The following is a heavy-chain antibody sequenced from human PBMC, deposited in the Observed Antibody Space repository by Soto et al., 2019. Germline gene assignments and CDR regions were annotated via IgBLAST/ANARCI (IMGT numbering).Heavy chain of an antibody. Sequence: ASVKVSCKASGYTFSTYYMHWVRQAPGQGYEWMGIINPSGGSTTYAQKFQGRVTMTRDTSTTTVYMELSSLKSEDTAVYYCATYDCSGFYCDYWGQGTLVTVSS. CDR3: ATYDCSGFYCDY. J-gene: IGHJ4*02. CDR1: GYTFSTYY. D-gene: IGHD2-21*02. V-gene: IGHV1-46*01. CDR2: INPSGGST.